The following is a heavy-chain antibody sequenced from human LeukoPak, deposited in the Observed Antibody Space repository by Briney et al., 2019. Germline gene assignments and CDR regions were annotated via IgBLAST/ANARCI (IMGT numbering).Heavy chain of an antibody. Sequence: GGALRLSCAASGFTFSSYWMHWVRQAPGKGLVGVSRINSYGSSISYADSVKGRFTISRGNAKNTLYLQMNSLRAEDTAVYYCAREWRYCSSTSCYSGFDYFDYWGQGTLVTVSS. CDR2: INSYGSSI. V-gene: IGHV3-74*01. CDR1: GFTFSSYW. CDR3: AREWRYCSSTSCYSGFDYFDY. J-gene: IGHJ4*02. D-gene: IGHD2-2*01.